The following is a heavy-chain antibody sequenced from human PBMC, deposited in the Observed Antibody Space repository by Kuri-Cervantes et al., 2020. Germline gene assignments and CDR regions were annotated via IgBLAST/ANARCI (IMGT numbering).Heavy chain of an antibody. Sequence: GGSLRLSCAASGFTFDDYAMHWVRQAPGKGLEWVSLISWDGGSTYYADSVKGRFTISRDNSKNTLYLQMNSLRAEDTAVYYCANSIAVAAPGRSWGQGTLVTVSS. CDR3: ANSIAVAAPGRS. J-gene: IGHJ5*02. V-gene: IGHV3-43D*04. CDR1: GFTFDDYA. CDR2: ISWDGGST. D-gene: IGHD6-19*01.